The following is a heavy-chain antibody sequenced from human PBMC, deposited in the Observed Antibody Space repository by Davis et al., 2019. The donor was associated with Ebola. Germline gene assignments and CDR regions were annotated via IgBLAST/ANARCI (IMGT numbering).Heavy chain of an antibody. CDR3: VRDYLFAFDA. D-gene: IGHD3-10*02. CDR2: INPRGDAR. V-gene: IGHV3-48*02. J-gene: IGHJ5*02. CDR1: GFTFTSYS. Sequence: PGGSLRLSCVTSGFTFTSYSLNWIRQTPGKGLEWIAHINPRGDARVYADSVRGRFTISRDDAGNSLSLQMDSLKHEDTAVYYCVRDYLFAFDAWGQGTPVTVSS.